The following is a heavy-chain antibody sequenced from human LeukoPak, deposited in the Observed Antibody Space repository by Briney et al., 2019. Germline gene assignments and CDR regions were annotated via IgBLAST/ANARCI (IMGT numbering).Heavy chain of an antibody. CDR1: GGSISSYY. CDR3: ARHVVAVGFDY. CDR2: LYYSGST. J-gene: IGHJ4*02. Sequence: SETLSLTCTVSGGSISSYYWGWIRQPPGKGLEWIGSLYYSGSTYYNPSLKSRVTISVDTSKKQFSLKLSSVTAADTAVYYCARHVVAVGFDYWGQGTLVTVSS. V-gene: IGHV4-39*01. D-gene: IGHD3-22*01.